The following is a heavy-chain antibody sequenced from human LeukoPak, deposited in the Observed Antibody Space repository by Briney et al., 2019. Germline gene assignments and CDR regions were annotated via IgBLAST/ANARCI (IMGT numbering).Heavy chain of an antibody. CDR1: GFTFSSYA. V-gene: IGHV3-23*01. Sequence: SGGSLRLSCAASGFTFSSYAMNWVRQAPGKGLEWVSTISNTGDSTFYVDSVKGRFAISRDNSKNTLYLQMNSLRAEDTAIYYCAKRGTGRYYYGMDVWGQGTTVTVSS. D-gene: IGHD1-14*01. CDR2: ISNTGDST. CDR3: AKRGTGRYYYGMDV. J-gene: IGHJ6*02.